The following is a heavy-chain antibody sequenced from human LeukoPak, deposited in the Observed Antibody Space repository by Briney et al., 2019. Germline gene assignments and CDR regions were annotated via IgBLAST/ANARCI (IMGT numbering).Heavy chain of an antibody. V-gene: IGHV3-48*01. CDR2: ISSSSSMI. J-gene: IGHJ4*02. CDR3: ARRSGVAVAGAFDY. Sequence: GGSLRLSCAASGFTFSSYSMNWVRQAPGKGLEWVSYISSSSSMIYYADSVKGRFTISRDNAKNSLYLQMNSLRAEDTAVYYCARRSGVAVAGAFDYWGQGTLVSVSS. CDR1: GFTFSSYS. D-gene: IGHD6-19*01.